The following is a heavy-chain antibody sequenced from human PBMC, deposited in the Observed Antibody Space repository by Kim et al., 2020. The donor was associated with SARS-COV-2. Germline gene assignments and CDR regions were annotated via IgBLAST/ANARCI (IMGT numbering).Heavy chain of an antibody. V-gene: IGHV7-4-1*02. D-gene: IGHD6-19*01. J-gene: IGHJ5*02. CDR2: INTNTGNP. CDR3: ARDQWLAPISGWFDP. CDR1: GYTFTSYA. Sequence: ASVKVSCKASGYTFTSYAMNWVRQAPGQGLEWMGWINTNTGNPTYAQGFTGRFVFSLDTSVSTAYLQISSLKAEDTAVYYCARDQWLAPISGWFDPWGQGTLVTVSS.